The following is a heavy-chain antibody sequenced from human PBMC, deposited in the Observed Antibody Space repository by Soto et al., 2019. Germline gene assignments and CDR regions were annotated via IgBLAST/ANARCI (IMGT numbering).Heavy chain of an antibody. J-gene: IGHJ4*02. CDR2: ILSNDET. D-gene: IGHD1-26*01. Sequence: SGPTLVNPTAPLTLTCTVSGFSLSDARMGVSWIRQPPGKALEWLGYILSNDETSYSTSLKNSLTISNHTSRSQVVLTMTNMDPVNTGTYYGARMVRIVGATYYFARWGQGTPVTVSS. CDR1: GFSLSDARMG. V-gene: IGHV2-26*01. CDR3: ARMVRIVGATYYFAR.